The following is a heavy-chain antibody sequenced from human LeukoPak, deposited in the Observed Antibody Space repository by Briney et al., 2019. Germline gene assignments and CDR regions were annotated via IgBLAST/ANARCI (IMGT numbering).Heavy chain of an antibody. CDR1: GGSFSGYY. D-gene: IGHD3-9*01. CDR2: INHSGST. V-gene: IGHV4-34*01. Sequence: SETLSLTCAVYGGSFSGYYWSWTRQPPGKGLEWIGEINHSGSTDYNPSLKSRVTISVDTSKNQFSLKLSSVTAADTAVYYCAGAGNFDWDPRNAFDIWGQRTMVTVSS. CDR3: AGAGNFDWDPRNAFDI. J-gene: IGHJ3*02.